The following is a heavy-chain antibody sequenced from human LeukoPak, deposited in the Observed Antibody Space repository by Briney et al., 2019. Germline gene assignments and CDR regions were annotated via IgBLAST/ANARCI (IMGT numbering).Heavy chain of an antibody. J-gene: IGHJ4*02. CDR1: GYTFTGYY. Sequence: SCKASGYTFTGYYMHWVRQAPGRGLEWVANINHDATEKYYVDSVKGRFTISRDNAKKSLYLQMNRLRADDTAVYHCARVRSAAAGPLDYWGQGTLVTVSS. CDR2: INHDATEK. CDR3: ARVRSAAAGPLDY. D-gene: IGHD6-13*01. V-gene: IGHV3-7*01.